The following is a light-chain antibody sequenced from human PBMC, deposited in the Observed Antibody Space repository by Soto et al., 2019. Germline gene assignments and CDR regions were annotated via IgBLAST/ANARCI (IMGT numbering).Light chain of an antibody. J-gene: IGKJ5*01. Sequence: DIQMTQSPSSLSASVGDRVTITCQASQDITNCLNWYHQKPGKAPKLLIYDASNLETGVPSRFSGSGSGRHFTFTITGLQPEDIGTYYCQQTYSTPPITFGQGTRLEIK. CDR3: QQTYSTPPIT. V-gene: IGKV1-33*01. CDR2: DAS. CDR1: QDITNC.